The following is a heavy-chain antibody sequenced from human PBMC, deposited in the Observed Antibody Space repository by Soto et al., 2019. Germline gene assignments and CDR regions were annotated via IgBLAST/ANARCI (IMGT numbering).Heavy chain of an antibody. Sequence: EVQLLESGGGLVQPGGSLRLSCAASGFTFSNYAMNWVRQAPGKGLEWVSVISGSGVSTYYADSVKGRFTISRDNSKNTLYLQLNSLRAEDTAVYYCARRSSSWYFDYWGQGTLVTVSS. CDR1: GFTFSNYA. J-gene: IGHJ4*02. CDR2: ISGSGVST. V-gene: IGHV3-23*01. CDR3: ARRSSSWYFDY. D-gene: IGHD6-13*01.